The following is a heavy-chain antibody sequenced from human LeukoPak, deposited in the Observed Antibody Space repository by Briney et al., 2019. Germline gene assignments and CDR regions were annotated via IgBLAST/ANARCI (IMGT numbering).Heavy chain of an antibody. CDR2: ISGSGGSA. Sequence: GGSLRLSCAASGFTFNYYAMSWVRQAPGKGLEWVSAISGSGGSAYYADSVKGRFTISRDNSKNTLYLQMNSLGAEDTAVYYCGKDRSLWFGVGVQDVWGQGTTVTVSS. CDR3: GKDRSLWFGVGVQDV. D-gene: IGHD3-10*01. CDR1: GFTFNYYA. J-gene: IGHJ6*02. V-gene: IGHV3-23*01.